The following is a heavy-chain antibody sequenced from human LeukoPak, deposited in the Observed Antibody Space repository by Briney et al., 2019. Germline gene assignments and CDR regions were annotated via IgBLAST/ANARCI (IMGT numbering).Heavy chain of an antibody. Sequence: PGGSLRHSCAASGFTFSIAWMSWVRQAPGKGLEWVSVLYSGGYTSYADSVKGRFTISRDNSKNTLYLQMDSLRAEDTAVYHCARQVRGDGRGGFDPWGQGTLVIVSS. CDR3: ARQVRGDGRGGFDP. V-gene: IGHV3-66*04. D-gene: IGHD2-21*02. CDR2: LYSGGYT. J-gene: IGHJ5*02. CDR1: GFTFSIAW.